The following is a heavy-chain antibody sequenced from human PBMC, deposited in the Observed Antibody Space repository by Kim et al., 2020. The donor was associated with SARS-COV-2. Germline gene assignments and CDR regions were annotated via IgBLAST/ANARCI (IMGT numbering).Heavy chain of an antibody. V-gene: IGHV3-23*01. CDR3: AKRADGSGRSLDY. D-gene: IGHD3-10*01. J-gene: IGHJ4*02. Sequence: GGSLRLSCVASGFTFSSYAMNWVRQAPGKQLEWVSFISNGAMTTYYADAVKGRFTISRDNSKNTLYLQMNSLRAEDTALYYCAKRADGSGRSLDYWGQGTLVTVSS. CDR1: GFTFSSYA. CDR2: ISNGAMTT.